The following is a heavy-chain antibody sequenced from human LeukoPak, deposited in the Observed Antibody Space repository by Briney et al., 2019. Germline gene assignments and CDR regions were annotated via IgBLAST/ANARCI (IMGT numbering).Heavy chain of an antibody. CDR1: GYTFTSYG. CDR2: VSAYADNT. Sequence: ASVKVSCXASGYTFTSYGITWVRQAPGQGLEWMGWVSAYADNTNYVQKIQGRVTMTTDTSTSTAYMELRSLRSDDTAVYYCARDCIGCHGFDYWGQGTLVTVSS. J-gene: IGHJ4*02. D-gene: IGHD2-15*01. CDR3: ARDCIGCHGFDY. V-gene: IGHV1-18*01.